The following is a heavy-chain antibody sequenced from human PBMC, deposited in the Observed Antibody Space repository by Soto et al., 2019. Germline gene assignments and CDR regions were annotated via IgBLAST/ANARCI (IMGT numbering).Heavy chain of an antibody. CDR2: IYPGNSDT. Sequence: SLKICRKGSGYSLPNYWIVLVRQMPGEGLELMGIIYPGNSDTRYSPSFQGQVIISADKSLGTDYLQWSSLKASDTAMYYCARHHHGYNPFDYWGQGTLVTVSS. J-gene: IGHJ4*02. CDR1: GYSLPNYW. D-gene: IGHD5-12*01. CDR3: ARHHHGYNPFDY. V-gene: IGHV5-51*01.